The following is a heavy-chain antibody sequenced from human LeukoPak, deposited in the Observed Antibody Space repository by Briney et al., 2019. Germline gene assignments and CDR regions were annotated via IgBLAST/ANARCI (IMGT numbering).Heavy chain of an antibody. Sequence: GGSLRLSCAASGFTFSSYSMNWVRQARGKGLEWVSCISSSSSYIYYADSVKGRFTTSRDNAKNSLYLQMNSLRPEDTALYYCTKDSVAMVTTSDYWGQGTLVTVSS. CDR1: GFTFSSYS. CDR3: TKDSVAMVTTSDY. CDR2: ISSSSSYI. V-gene: IGHV3-21*04. J-gene: IGHJ4*02. D-gene: IGHD5-18*01.